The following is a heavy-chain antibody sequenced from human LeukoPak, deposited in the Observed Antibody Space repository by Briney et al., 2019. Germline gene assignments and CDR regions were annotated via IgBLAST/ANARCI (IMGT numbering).Heavy chain of an antibody. CDR2: IDHSGST. CDR3: ASHSIVVVPAAGAFDI. CDR1: GGSFSGYY. D-gene: IGHD2-2*01. Sequence: PSETLSLTCAVYGGSFSGYYWSWIRQPPGKGLEWIGEIDHSGSTNYNPSLKSRVTISVDTSKNQFSLMLSSVTAADTAVYYCASHSIVVVPAAGAFDIWGQGTMVTVSS. J-gene: IGHJ3*02. V-gene: IGHV4-34*01.